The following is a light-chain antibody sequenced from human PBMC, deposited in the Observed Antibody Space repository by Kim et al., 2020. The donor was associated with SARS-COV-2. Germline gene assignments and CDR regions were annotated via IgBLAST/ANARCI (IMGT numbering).Light chain of an antibody. CDR3: LQLNAYPRT. Sequence: ASVGDRVSITCRASQDISNKLAWYQQKAGKAPELLMYAASTLESGAPSRFSGSGSGTEFTLTVGSLQPEDFATYFCLQLNAYPRTFGQGTKVEIK. CDR1: QDISNK. J-gene: IGKJ1*01. V-gene: IGKV1-9*01. CDR2: AAS.